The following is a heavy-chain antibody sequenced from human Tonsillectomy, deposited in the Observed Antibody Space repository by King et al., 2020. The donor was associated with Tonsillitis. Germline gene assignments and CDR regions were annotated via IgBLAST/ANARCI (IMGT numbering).Heavy chain of an antibody. CDR2: ISSNGGRT. CDR1: GFTFSSYA. Sequence: VQLVESGGGLVQPGGSLRLSCSASGFTFSSYAMHWVRQALGKGLEYVSAISSNGGRTYYADSVKGRFTISRDNSKNTLYVQMSSLRAEDTAVYYCVKNGVAGVADYYFDYWGQGTLVTVSS. D-gene: IGHD6-19*01. CDR3: VKNGVAGVADYYFDY. J-gene: IGHJ4*02. V-gene: IGHV3-64*05.